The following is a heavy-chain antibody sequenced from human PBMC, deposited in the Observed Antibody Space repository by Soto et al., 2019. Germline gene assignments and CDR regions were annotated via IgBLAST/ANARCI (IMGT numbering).Heavy chain of an antibody. V-gene: IGHV1-46*03. CDR1: GYTFTIYY. CDR3: ARGLAAGDY. CDR2: INPNGGST. J-gene: IGHJ4*02. Sequence: QVQLVQSGAEVEEPGASVKLSCKASGYTFTIYYIHWMRQDPGQGLEWMATINPNGGSTNYAQKFQGRVTLTRDTSTSTVYMDLSSLKSEDTAVYYCARGLAAGDYWGQGTLVTVSS. D-gene: IGHD6-13*01.